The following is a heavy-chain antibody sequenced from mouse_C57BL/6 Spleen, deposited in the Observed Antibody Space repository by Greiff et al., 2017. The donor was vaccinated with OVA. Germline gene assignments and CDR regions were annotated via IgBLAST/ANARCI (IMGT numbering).Heavy chain of an antibody. CDR2: IYPGSGST. V-gene: IGHV1-55*01. J-gene: IGHJ2*01. CDR1: GYTFTSYW. Sequence: VQLQQPGAELVKPGASVKMSCKASGYTFTSYWITWVKQRPGQGLEWIGDIYPGSGSTNYNEKFKSKATLTVDTSSSTAYMQLSSLTSEDSAVYYCARSFITTVVAGNYWGQGTTLTVSS. CDR3: ARSFITTVVAGNY. D-gene: IGHD1-1*01.